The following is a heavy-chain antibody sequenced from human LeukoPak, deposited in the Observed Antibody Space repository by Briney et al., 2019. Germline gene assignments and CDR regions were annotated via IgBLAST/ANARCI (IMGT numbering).Heavy chain of an antibody. CDR3: ARLGKYCSSTSCYTGHGAFDI. V-gene: IGHV5-51*01. CDR1: GYSFTSYW. CDR2: IYPGDSDT. J-gene: IGHJ3*02. Sequence: GESLKISCKGSGYSFTSYWIGWVRQMPGKGLEWMEIIYPGDSDTRYSPSFQGQVTISADKSISTAYLQWSSLKASDTAMYYCARLGKYCSSTSCYTGHGAFDIWGQGTMVTVSS. D-gene: IGHD2-2*02.